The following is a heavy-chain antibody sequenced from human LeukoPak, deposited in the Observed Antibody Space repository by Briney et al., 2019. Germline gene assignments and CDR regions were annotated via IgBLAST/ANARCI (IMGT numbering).Heavy chain of an antibody. CDR3: AREEYSGSYYFDY. V-gene: IGHV3-21*01. J-gene: IGHJ4*02. Sequence: GGSLRLSCAASGFTFGSYSMNWVRQAPGKGLEWVSSISSSSSYIYYADSVKGRFTISRDNAKNSLYLQMNSLRAEDTAVYYCAREEYSGSYYFDYWGQGTLVALSS. CDR1: GFTFGSYS. D-gene: IGHD1-26*01. CDR2: ISSSSSYI.